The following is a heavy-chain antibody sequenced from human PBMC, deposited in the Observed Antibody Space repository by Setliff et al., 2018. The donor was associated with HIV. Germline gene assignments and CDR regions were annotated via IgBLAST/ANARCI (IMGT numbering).Heavy chain of an antibody. Sequence: SETLSLTCTVSGGSISSHYWSWIRQPPGKGLEWIGYIYYSGSTNYNPSLKSRVTISVDTSKNQFSLKLSSVTAADTAVYYCARRGDFWSGYYGRYYYYYMDVWGKGTAVTVSS. CDR1: GGSISSHY. V-gene: IGHV4-59*11. D-gene: IGHD3-3*01. CDR3: ARRGDFWSGYYGRYYYYYMDV. CDR2: IYYSGST. J-gene: IGHJ6*03.